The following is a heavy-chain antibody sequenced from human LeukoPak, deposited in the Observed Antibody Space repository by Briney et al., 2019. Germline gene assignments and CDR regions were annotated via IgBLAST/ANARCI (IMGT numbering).Heavy chain of an antibody. D-gene: IGHD3-10*01. CDR2: INPNSGGT. CDR1: GYTFTGYY. J-gene: IGHJ3*02. V-gene: IGHV1-2*06. CDR3: ARESISGTYHLKSQYDDAFDI. Sequence: GASVKVSCKASGYTFTGYYIHWVRQAPGQGLEWMGRINPNSGGTNYAQYSQGRVTMTRDTSISTAYMNLSRLKSDDTAVYYCARESISGTYHLKSQYDDAFDIWGQGTMVTVSS.